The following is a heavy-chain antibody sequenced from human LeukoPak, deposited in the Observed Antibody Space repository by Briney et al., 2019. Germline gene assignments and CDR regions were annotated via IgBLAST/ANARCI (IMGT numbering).Heavy chain of an antibody. V-gene: IGHV4-39*07. Sequence: SGTLSLTCTVSGGSVSSSDYYWDWMRQPPGKGLEWIGSIYYSGSTYYNPSLKSRVTISVDTSKNQFSLKLSSVTAADTAVYYCARASIAVASYYFDYWGQGTLVTVSS. J-gene: IGHJ4*02. CDR1: GGSVSSSDYY. D-gene: IGHD6-19*01. CDR2: IYYSGST. CDR3: ARASIAVASYYFDY.